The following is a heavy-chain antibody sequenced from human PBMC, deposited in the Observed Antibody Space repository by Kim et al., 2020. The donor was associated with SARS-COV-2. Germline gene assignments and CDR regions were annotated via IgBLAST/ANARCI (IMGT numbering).Heavy chain of an antibody. CDR1: GGSISSYY. CDR2: IYYSGST. CDR3: ARAGIVVVPAAKDYYGMDV. J-gene: IGHJ6*01. D-gene: IGHD2-2*01. Sequence: SETLSLTCTVSGGSISSYYWSWIRQPPGKGLEWIGHIYYSGSTNYNPSLKSRVTISVDTSKNQFSLKLRSVTAADTVVYYCARAGIVVVPAAKDYYGMDV. V-gene: IGHV4-59*01.